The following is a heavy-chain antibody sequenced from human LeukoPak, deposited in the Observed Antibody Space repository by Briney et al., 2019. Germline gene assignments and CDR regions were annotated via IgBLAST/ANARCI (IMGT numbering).Heavy chain of an antibody. CDR2: ISGSGGST. V-gene: IGHV3-23*01. D-gene: IGHD3-22*01. J-gene: IGHJ4*02. CDR1: GFTFSSYA. CDR3: AKADYYDSSGYYRDY. Sequence: PGGSLRLSCAASGFTFSSYAMSWVRQAPGKGLEWVSAISGSGGSTYYADPVKGRFTISRDNSKNTLYLQMNSLRAEDTAVYYCAKADYYDSSGYYRDYWGQGTLVTVSS.